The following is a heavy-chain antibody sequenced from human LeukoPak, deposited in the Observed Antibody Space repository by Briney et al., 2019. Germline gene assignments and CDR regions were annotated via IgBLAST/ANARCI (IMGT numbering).Heavy chain of an antibody. J-gene: IGHJ6*03. V-gene: IGHV3-23*01. CDR3: AKAGLYYYYYYMDV. CDR1: GFTFSSYS. CDR2: ISGSGGST. Sequence: PGGSLRLSCAASGFTFSSYSMNWVRQAPGKGLEWVSAISGSGGSTYYADSVKGRFTISRDNSKNTLYLQMNSLRAEDTAVYYCAKAGLYYYYYYMDVWGKGTTVTISS.